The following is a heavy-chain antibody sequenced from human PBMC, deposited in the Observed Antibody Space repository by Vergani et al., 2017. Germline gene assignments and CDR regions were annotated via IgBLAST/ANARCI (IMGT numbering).Heavy chain of an antibody. Sequence: QVQLVESGGGLVKPGGSLRLSCAASGFTFCDYYMSWIRQAPGKGLEWVSYISSSSSYTNYADSVKGRFTISRDNAKNSLYLQMNSLRAEDTAVYYCAGGFLRGPNWFDPWGQGTLVTVSS. D-gene: IGHD4-17*01. CDR2: ISSSSSYT. CDR1: GFTFCDYY. V-gene: IGHV3-11*06. CDR3: AGGFLRGPNWFDP. J-gene: IGHJ5*02.